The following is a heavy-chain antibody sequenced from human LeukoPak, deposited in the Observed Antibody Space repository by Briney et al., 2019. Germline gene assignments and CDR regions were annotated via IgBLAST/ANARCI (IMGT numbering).Heavy chain of an antibody. Sequence: SETLSLTCTVSGGSISSYYWSWIRQPPGKGLEWIGYIYYSGSTNYNPSLKSRVTISVDTSKNQFSLKLSSVTAADTAVYYCARASQPYSGSYFDYWGQGTLVTVSS. CDR3: ARASQPYSGSYFDY. CDR1: GGSISSYY. J-gene: IGHJ4*02. D-gene: IGHD1-26*01. CDR2: IYYSGST. V-gene: IGHV4-59*01.